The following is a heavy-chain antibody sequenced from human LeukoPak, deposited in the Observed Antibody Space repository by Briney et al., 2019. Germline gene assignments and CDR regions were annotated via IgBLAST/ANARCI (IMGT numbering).Heavy chain of an antibody. D-gene: IGHD6-6*01. J-gene: IGHJ6*03. CDR2: IIPIFGTA. CDR3: ASDSIAARCLPPYYYYMDV. Sequence: SVKVSCKASGGTFSSYAISWVRQAPGQGLEWMGGIIPIFGTANYAQKFQGRITITADKSTSTAYMELSSLRSEDTAVYYCASDSIAARCLPPYYYYMDVWGKGTTVTVSS. CDR1: GGTFSSYA. V-gene: IGHV1-69*06.